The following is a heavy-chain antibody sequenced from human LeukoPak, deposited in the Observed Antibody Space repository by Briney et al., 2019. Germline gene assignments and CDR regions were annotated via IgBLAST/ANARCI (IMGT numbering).Heavy chain of an antibody. CDR3: ARGSVIVGAIKYYFDY. J-gene: IGHJ4*02. D-gene: IGHD1-26*01. CDR1: GYTFTSYY. V-gene: IGHV1-46*03. CDR2: INPSGGST. Sequence: GASVKVSCKASGYTFTSYYMHWVRQAPGQGLEWMGIINPSGGSTSYAQKFQGRVTMTRDTSTSTVYMELSSLRSEDTAVYYCARGSVIVGAIKYYFDYWGQGTLVTVSS.